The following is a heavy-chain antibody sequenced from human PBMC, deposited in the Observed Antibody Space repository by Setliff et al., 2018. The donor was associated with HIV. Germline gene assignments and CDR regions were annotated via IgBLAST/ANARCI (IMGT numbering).Heavy chain of an antibody. J-gene: IGHJ4*02. Sequence: ASVKVSCKVSGYTLTELSMHWVRQAPGKGLEWMGGFDPEDGETIYAQKFQGRVTMTEDTSTDTACMELSSLRSEDTAVYYCATARSKVRLGELSLFDYWGQGTLVTVSS. CDR2: FDPEDGET. CDR3: ATARSKVRLGELSLFDY. CDR1: GYTLTELS. V-gene: IGHV1-24*01. D-gene: IGHD3-16*02.